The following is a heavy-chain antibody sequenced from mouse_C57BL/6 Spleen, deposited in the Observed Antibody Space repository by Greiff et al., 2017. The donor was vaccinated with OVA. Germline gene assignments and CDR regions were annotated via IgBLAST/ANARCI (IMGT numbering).Heavy chain of an antibody. CDR3: APTSGTGGYYYAMDY. CDR2: IDPETGGT. V-gene: IGHV1-15*01. CDR1: GYTFTDYE. Sequence: VQLQQSGAELVRPGASVTLSCKASGYTFTDYEMHWVKQTPVHGLEWIGAIDPETGGTAYNQKFKGKAILTADKSSSTAYMELRSLTSEDSAVYYCAPTSGTGGYYYAMDYWGQGTSVTVSS. D-gene: IGHD4-1*01. J-gene: IGHJ4*01.